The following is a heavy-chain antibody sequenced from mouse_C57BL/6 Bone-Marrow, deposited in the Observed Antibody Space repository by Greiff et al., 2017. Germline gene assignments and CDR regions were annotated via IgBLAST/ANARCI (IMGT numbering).Heavy chain of an antibody. CDR2: IHPSDSDT. Sequence: QVQLKESGAELVKPGASVKVSCKASGYTFTSYWMHWVKQRPGQGLEWIGRIHPSDSDTNYNQKFKGKATLTVDKSSSTAYMQLSSLTSEDSAVYYCAMNYDYEWYFDVWGTGTTVTVSS. CDR1: GYTFTSYW. J-gene: IGHJ1*03. CDR3: AMNYDYEWYFDV. D-gene: IGHD2-4*01. V-gene: IGHV1-74*01.